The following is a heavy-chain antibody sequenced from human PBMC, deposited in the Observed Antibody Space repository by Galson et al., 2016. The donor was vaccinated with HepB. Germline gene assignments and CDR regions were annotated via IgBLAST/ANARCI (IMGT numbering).Heavy chain of an antibody. Sequence: SETLSLTCAVHDASFSGYYWTWIRQPPGKGLEWIGEMFHTGSSNYNPSLKSRVTISLDSSKNQFSLNVSSVTAADTAIYYSARGFGMVVPGKFDYWGQGTLVTVSS. V-gene: IGHV4-34*01. CDR2: MFHTGSS. D-gene: IGHD2-2*01. CDR1: DASFSGYY. J-gene: IGHJ4*02. CDR3: ARGFGMVVPGKFDY.